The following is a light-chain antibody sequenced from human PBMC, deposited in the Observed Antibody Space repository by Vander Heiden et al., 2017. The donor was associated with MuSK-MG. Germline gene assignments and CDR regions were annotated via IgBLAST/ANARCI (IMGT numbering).Light chain of an antibody. CDR2: NVS. CDR3: MQGAQGPLT. J-gene: IGKJ4*02. Sequence: VLTQSPLSLPVTLGQPASISCRSSQSPVSSDGKTYLNWFQQRPGQSPRRLIYNVSHRDSGVPDRFSGSGSGTDVTLKISRVEAEDVGVYYCMQGAQGPLTFGGGTKVEI. V-gene: IGKV2-30*01. CDR1: QSPVSSDGKTY.